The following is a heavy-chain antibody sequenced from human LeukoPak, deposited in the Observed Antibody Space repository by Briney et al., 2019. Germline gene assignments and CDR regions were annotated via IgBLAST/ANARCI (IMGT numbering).Heavy chain of an antibody. J-gene: IGHJ4*02. CDR1: GFIFSNYA. Sequence: GGSPRLSCAACGFIFSNYAMHWVRQATGKGLEWVALKTYHADSVKGRFSISRDNSKNTLYLQLNSLRDEDTSVYYCARDSTYWYDSGSSGPHYFDYWGQGTLVTVSS. V-gene: IGHV3-30*01. CDR3: ARDSTYWYDSGSSGPHYFDY. D-gene: IGHD3-10*01. CDR2: KT.